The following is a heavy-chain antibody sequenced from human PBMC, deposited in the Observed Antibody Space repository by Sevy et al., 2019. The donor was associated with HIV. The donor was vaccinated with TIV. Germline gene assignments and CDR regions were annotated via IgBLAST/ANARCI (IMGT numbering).Heavy chain of an antibody. CDR2: ISWNSGSI. Sequence: GGSLRLSCAASGFTFDDYAMHWVRQAPGKGLEWVSGISWNSGSIGYADSVKGRFTISRDNAKNSLYLQMNNLRAEDTALYYCAKGFEPCAVEQFPYYFDYWGQGTLVTVSS. CDR1: GFTFDDYA. D-gene: IGHD6-19*01. V-gene: IGHV3-9*01. J-gene: IGHJ4*02. CDR3: AKGFEPCAVEQFPYYFDY.